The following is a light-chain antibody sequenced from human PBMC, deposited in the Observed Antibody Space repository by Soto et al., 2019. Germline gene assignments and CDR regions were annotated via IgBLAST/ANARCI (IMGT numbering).Light chain of an antibody. J-gene: IGKJ1*01. CDR2: AAS. CDR3: QQYNSYLT. Sequence: AIRMTQSPSSFSASTGDRVAITCRASQGISSYLAWYQQKPGKAPKLLIYAASTLQSGVPSRFSGSGSGTDFTLTISCLQSEDFATYYCQQYNSYLTFGQGTKV. CDR1: QGISSY. V-gene: IGKV1-8*01.